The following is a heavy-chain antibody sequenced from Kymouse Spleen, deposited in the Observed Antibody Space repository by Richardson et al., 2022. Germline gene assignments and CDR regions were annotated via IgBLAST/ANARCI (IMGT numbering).Heavy chain of an antibody. CDR1: GGSISSSSYY. V-gene: IGHV4-39*01. CDR2: IYYSGST. Sequence: QLQLQESGPGLVKPSETLSLTCTVSGGSISSSSYYWGWIRQPPGKGLEWIGSIYYSGSTYYNPSLKSRVTISVDTSKNQFSLKLSSVTAADTAVYYCARHEGGSGSPYYYYYYGMDVWGQGTTVTVSS. D-gene: IGHD3-10*01. CDR3: ARHEGGSGSPYYYYYYGMDV. J-gene: IGHJ6*02.